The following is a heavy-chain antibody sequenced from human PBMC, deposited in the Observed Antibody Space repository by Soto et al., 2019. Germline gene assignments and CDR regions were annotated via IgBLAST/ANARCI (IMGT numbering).Heavy chain of an antibody. CDR1: GFTFSSYA. CDR3: AKDRRGRAAAGNFDY. D-gene: IGHD6-13*01. J-gene: IGHJ4*02. CDR2: ISGSGGST. Sequence: EVQLLESGGGLVQPGGSLRLSCAASGFTFSSYAMSWVRQAPGTGLEWVSGISGSGGSTYYADSVKGRFTISRDNSKNTLYLQMNSLRAEDTAVYYCAKDRRGRAAAGNFDYWGQGTLVTVSS. V-gene: IGHV3-23*01.